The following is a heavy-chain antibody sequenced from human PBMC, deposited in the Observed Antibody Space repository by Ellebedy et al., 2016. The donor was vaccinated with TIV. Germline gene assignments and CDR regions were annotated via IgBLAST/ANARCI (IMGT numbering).Heavy chain of an antibody. CDR1: GFTFSDYY. CDR2: ISSSGSTI. V-gene: IGHV3-11*01. Sequence: GESLKISXAASGFTFSDYYMSWIRQAPGKGLEWVSYISSSGSTIYYADSVKGRFTISRDNAKNSLYLQMNSLRAEDTAVYYCARGYSSGWYEWVPSYYYYGMDVWGQGTTVTVSS. CDR3: ARGYSSGWYEWVPSYYYYGMDV. D-gene: IGHD6-19*01. J-gene: IGHJ6*02.